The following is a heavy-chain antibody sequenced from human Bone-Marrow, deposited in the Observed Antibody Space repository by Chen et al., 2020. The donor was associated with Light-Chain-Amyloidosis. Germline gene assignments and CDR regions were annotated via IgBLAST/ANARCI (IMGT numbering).Heavy chain of an antibody. CDR1: GFPISSGHY. CDR3: VGRFSAADPFDF. Sequence: QVLLQGSGPGLVMSSETLFLSCSVTGFPISSGHYWGWVRQPPGKGLECIAAMYYGGNTYYNPSHKCRHAISLDLSKTPSSLLLSSLPAAAKAVLYCVGRFSAADPFDFWGQGTMVTVSS. CDR2: MYYGGNT. D-gene: IGHD3-10*01. J-gene: IGHJ3*01. V-gene: IGHV4-38-2*01.